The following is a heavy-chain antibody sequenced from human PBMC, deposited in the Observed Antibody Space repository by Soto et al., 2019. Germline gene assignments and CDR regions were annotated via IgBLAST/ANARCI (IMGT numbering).Heavy chain of an antibody. CDR2: ISATTGNT. D-gene: IGHD2-15*01. CDR3: AIDSDGGY. CDR1: GFNFSIYS. V-gene: IGHV3-23*01. J-gene: IGHJ4*02. Sequence: PGGSLRLSCAASGFNFSIYSMIWVRQAPGKGLEWVSGISATTGNTYYTNSVKGRFTISRDNFENTLFLQMNNLRAEDTALYYCAIDSDGGYWGQGXQVTVYS.